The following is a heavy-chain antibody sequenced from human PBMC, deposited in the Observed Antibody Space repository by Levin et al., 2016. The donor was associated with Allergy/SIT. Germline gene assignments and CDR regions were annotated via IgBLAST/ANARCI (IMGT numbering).Heavy chain of an antibody. CDR1: GYSFTSYW. CDR3: ARHRGYDSSGYYYWYFDL. Sequence: KVSCKGSGYSFTSYWIGWVRQMPGKGLEWMGIIYPGDSDTRYSPSFQGQVTISADKSISTAYLQWSSLKASDTAMYYCARHRGYDSSGYYYWYFDLWGRGTLVTVSS. J-gene: IGHJ2*01. D-gene: IGHD3-22*01. V-gene: IGHV5-51*01. CDR2: IYPGDSDT.